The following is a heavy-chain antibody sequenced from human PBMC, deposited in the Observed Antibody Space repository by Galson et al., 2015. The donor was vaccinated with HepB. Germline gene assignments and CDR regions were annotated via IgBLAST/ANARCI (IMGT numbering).Heavy chain of an antibody. Sequence: SVTVSCKASGSTLANYYLHWVRQAPGQGPEWMGMINPSVDGTIYAQKFHGRVTMTKDTSTSTLYMELSSLRSEDTAIYYCAREGPSTYNCDYWGQGTPVTVSS. CDR1: GSTLANYY. V-gene: IGHV1-46*01. D-gene: IGHD5-18*01. CDR3: AREGPSTYNCDY. J-gene: IGHJ4*02. CDR2: INPSVDGT.